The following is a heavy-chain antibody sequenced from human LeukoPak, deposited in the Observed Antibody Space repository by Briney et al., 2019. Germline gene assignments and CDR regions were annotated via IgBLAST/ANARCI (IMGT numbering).Heavy chain of an antibody. V-gene: IGHV3-23*01. CDR1: GFTFSSYT. J-gene: IGHJ4*02. Sequence: PGGSLSLSCAASGFTFSSYTMSWFRQAPGKGLEWVSSVSDSGGSTYYADPVKGRVTISRDNSKNTLYLQMNSLRAEDTAVYYCAISANSRSYYRCYFDYWGQGTLVSVST. D-gene: IGHD3-10*01. CDR3: AISANSRSYYRCYFDY. CDR2: VSDSGGST.